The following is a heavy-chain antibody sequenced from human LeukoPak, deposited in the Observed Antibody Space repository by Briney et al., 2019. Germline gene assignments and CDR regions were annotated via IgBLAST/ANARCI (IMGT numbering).Heavy chain of an antibody. Sequence: GRSLRLSCAVSGFTFSSYAMHWVRQAPGKGLEWDSAISGSDGSTYYADSVKGRFTISRDNSKNTLYLQMNSLRAEDTAVYYCAKAGDYDYVWGSYRVYYFDYWGQGTLVTVSS. CDR3: AKAGDYDYVWGSYRVYYFDY. V-gene: IGHV3-23*01. J-gene: IGHJ4*02. D-gene: IGHD3-16*02. CDR1: GFTFSSYA. CDR2: ISGSDGST.